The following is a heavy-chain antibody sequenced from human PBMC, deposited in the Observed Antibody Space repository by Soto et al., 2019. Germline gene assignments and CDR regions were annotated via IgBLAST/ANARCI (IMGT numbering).Heavy chain of an antibody. J-gene: IGHJ6*02. CDR2: LSGSGVST. CDR3: AKGGVCQDYYDTSGYYLYYYYAMDV. V-gene: IGHV3-23*01. D-gene: IGHD3-22*01. CDR1: GFTFSSYA. Sequence: EVQLLESGGGLVQPGGSLRLSCAASGFTFSSYAMTWVRQAPGKGLAWVSALSGSGVSTYYAASVKGRFTISRDNSKNQVDLQMNSLRAEDTDVYYFAKGGVCQDYYDTSGYYLYYYYAMDVWGQGTTVNVSS.